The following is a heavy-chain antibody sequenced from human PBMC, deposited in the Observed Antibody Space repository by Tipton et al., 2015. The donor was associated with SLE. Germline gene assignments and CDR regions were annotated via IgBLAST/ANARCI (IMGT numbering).Heavy chain of an antibody. Sequence: QSGAEVKKPGASVKVSCKASGYTFTSYDINWVRQATGQGLEWMGWMNPNSGNTGYAQKFQGRVTMTRNTSISTAYMELSSLRSEDTAVYYCARVYCSSTSCYTAFDPWGQGTLVTVSS. V-gene: IGHV1-8*01. CDR3: ARVYCSSTSCYTAFDP. CDR2: MNPNSGNT. J-gene: IGHJ5*02. CDR1: GYTFTSYD. D-gene: IGHD2-2*02.